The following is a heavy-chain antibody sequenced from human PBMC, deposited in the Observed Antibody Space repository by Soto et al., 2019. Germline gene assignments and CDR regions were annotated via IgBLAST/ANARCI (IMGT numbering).Heavy chain of an antibody. D-gene: IGHD6-19*01. V-gene: IGHV4-38-2*01. CDR3: ARVHSSGHGVDY. CDR1: SYSFGSGY. Sequence: PSETLSLTCALSSYSFGSGYWAWLRQSPGKGLEWFGTISQNGDSFYNPTLRSRVAMSIDASRNQFSLELTAVTAADTALYYCARVHSSGHGVDYWGSGTLVTSPQ. CDR2: ISQNGDS. J-gene: IGHJ4*02.